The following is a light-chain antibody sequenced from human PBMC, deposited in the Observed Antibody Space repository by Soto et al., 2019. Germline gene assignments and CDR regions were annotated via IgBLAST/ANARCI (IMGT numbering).Light chain of an antibody. J-gene: IGLJ2*01. V-gene: IGLV2-14*01. CDR3: SSYTSSSTV. CDR2: EVS. CDR1: SSDVGGYNY. Sequence: QSVLTQPRSVSGSPGQSVTISCTGTSSDVGGYNYVSWYQQHPGKAPKLMIYEVSNRPSGVSNRFSGSKSGNTASLTISGLQAEDEADYYCSSYTSSSTVFGGGTKLTVL.